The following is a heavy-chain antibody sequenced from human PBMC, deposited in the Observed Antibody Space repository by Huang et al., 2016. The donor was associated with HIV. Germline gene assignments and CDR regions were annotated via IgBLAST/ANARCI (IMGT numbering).Heavy chain of an antibody. J-gene: IGHJ5*02. D-gene: IGHD5-18*01. CDR1: GFTVNRNY. CDR3: ARGRYGTPNA. CDR2: LYLVGKA. V-gene: IGHV3-53*01. Sequence: EVPLVESGGGLVQPGGSLRLSCAASGFTVNRNYMTWVRQAPGKGLEWVSLLYLVGKAHYADSVKGRFTISGDISQNTVFLQMSSLRVEDTAVYYCARGRYGTPNAWGQGTLVTVSS.